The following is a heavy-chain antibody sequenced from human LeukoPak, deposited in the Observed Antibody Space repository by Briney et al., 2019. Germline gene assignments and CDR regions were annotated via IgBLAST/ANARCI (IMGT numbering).Heavy chain of an antibody. CDR3: ARDGVAVASHPYYYYGMDV. D-gene: IGHD6-19*01. V-gene: IGHV3-30*04. CDR2: IPYDGSNK. Sequence: GRSLRLSCAASGFTFSSYAMHWVRQAPGKGLEWVAVIPYDGSNKYYADSVKGRFTISRDNSKNTLYLQMNSLRAEDTAVYYCARDGVAVASHPYYYYGMDVWGQGTTVTVSS. CDR1: GFTFSSYA. J-gene: IGHJ6*02.